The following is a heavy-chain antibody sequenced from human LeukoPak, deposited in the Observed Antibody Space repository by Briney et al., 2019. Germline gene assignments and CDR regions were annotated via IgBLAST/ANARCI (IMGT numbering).Heavy chain of an antibody. CDR3: ARDLSSWTFSGFDI. J-gene: IGHJ3*02. D-gene: IGHD6-13*01. Sequence: GESLGLSCAASGFTFSDYYMSWIRQPPAKGLERVSYISISGSTIYYADSVNGRFTISRDNAKNSLYLQMNSLRAEDTAVYYCARDLSSWTFSGFDIWGQGTMVTVSS. V-gene: IGHV3-11*04. CDR1: GFTFSDYY. CDR2: ISISGSTI.